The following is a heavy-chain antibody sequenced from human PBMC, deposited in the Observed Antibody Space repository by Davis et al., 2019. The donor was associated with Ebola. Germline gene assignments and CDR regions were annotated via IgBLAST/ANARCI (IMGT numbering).Heavy chain of an antibody. CDR3: AGDPNWEVGS. Sequence: PGGSLRLSCAASGFSFRNFAMHWVRQVPGKGLDWVAVISYDGTFTSYADSVKGRFTISRDNSKNMLYLQMDSLRIEDTAQYYCAGDPNWEVGSWGRGTPVSVSS. D-gene: IGHD1-1*01. V-gene: IGHV3-30*04. CDR1: GFSFRNFA. CDR2: ISYDGTFT. J-gene: IGHJ5*01.